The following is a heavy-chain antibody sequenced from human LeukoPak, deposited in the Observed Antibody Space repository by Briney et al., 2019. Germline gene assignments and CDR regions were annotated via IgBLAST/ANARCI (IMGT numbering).Heavy chain of an antibody. CDR2: ISYDGSNK. CDR1: GFTFSSYG. V-gene: IGHV3-30*18. J-gene: IGHJ6*02. D-gene: IGHD4-17*01. Sequence: QPGRSLRLSCAASGFTFSSYGMHRVRQAPGKGLEWVAVISYDGSNKYYADSVKGRFTISRDNSKNTLYLQMNSLRAEDTAVYYCAKDYGDQSYYYYGMDVWGQGTTVTVSS. CDR3: AKDYGDQSYYYYGMDV.